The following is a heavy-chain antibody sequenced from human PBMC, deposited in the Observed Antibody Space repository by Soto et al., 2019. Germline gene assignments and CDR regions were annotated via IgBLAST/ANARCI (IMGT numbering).Heavy chain of an antibody. CDR2: ISYDGRSK. V-gene: IGHV3-30*18. Sequence: GGSLRLSCVASGLTFNRHGMHWVRQAPGKGLEWVALISYDGRSKYYLDSVKGRFTISRDNSKSTLYLQMNTLRPEDTAVYYCAQDRSGSHPLYSGMDVWGQGNTVTVSS. D-gene: IGHD1-26*01. CDR1: GLTFNRHG. CDR3: AQDRSGSHPLYSGMDV. J-gene: IGHJ6*02.